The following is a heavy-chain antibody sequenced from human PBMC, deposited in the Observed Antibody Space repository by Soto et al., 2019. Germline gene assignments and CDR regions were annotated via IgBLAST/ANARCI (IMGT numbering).Heavy chain of an antibody. CDR1: GFTFSSHA. J-gene: IGHJ4*02. Sequence: ESGGGVVQPGRSLRLSCAVSGFTFSSHAMHWVRQAPGKGLEWVTLISSDGSNKYYADSVKGRFTTSRDNSKNTMYLQMNSLRVEDTAVYYCARDDEGGSDWDLGYWGQGALVTVSS. CDR3: ARDDEGGSDWDLGY. D-gene: IGHD1-26*01. CDR2: ISSDGSNK. V-gene: IGHV3-30-3*01.